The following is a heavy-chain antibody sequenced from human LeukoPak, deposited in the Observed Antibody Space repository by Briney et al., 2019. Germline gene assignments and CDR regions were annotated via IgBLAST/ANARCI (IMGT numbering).Heavy chain of an antibody. Sequence: SETLSLTCTVSGGSISSYYWSWIRQPPGKGLEWIGYIYYSGSTDYIPSLKSRVTISVDTSKNQFSLKLSSVTAADTAVYYCARGLGDFWSGDLLHLDYWGQGTLVTVSS. CDR2: IYYSGST. CDR3: ARGLGDFWSGDLLHLDY. V-gene: IGHV4-59*01. CDR1: GGSISSYY. D-gene: IGHD3-3*01. J-gene: IGHJ4*02.